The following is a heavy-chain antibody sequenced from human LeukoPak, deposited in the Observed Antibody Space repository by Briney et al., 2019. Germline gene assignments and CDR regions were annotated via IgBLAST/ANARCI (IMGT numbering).Heavy chain of an antibody. CDR2: VNGPGDWT. Sequence: PGGSLRLSCAASGFTFSSHWMHWVRQAPGEGLVWVSRVNGPGDWTHYADSVRGRFIISRDNAENTISLQVNNLRAEDTAVYFCAREVFEGQRQSDAFDVWGQGTMVTVSS. V-gene: IGHV3-74*01. CDR1: GFTFSSHW. D-gene: IGHD6-25*01. J-gene: IGHJ3*01. CDR3: AREVFEGQRQSDAFDV.